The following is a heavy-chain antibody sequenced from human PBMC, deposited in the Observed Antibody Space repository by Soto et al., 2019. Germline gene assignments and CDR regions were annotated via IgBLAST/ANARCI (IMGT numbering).Heavy chain of an antibody. D-gene: IGHD5-12*01. V-gene: IGHV3-30*19. Sequence: QVQLVESGGGVVQPGGSPRLSCATSGFTFSNLGMHWVRQAPGKALEWVGLISKNGDDQYYGDSVKGRFIISRDNSKKTLYLQLNSLRPDDTAVFYCAKDGYNAAFEVWGQGTLVIVSS. CDR2: ISKNGDDQ. J-gene: IGHJ3*01. CDR3: AKDGYNAAFEV. CDR1: GFTFSNLG.